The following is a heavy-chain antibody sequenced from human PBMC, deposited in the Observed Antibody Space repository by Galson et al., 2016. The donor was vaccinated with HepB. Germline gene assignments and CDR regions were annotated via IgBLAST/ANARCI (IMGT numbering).Heavy chain of an antibody. CDR3: ARVSWNHFSYGMDV. CDR2: IYSGDSVT. Sequence: QSGAEVKKPGESLKISCKGSGYSFTRYWIGWVRQMPGKGLEWMGSIYSGDSVTTYSPSFQGQVTISVDKSLSTAYLQWSGLKASDTAMYYWARVSWNHFSYGMDVWGQGTTVTVSS. D-gene: IGHD1-1*01. CDR1: GYSFTRYW. V-gene: IGHV5-51*01. J-gene: IGHJ6*02.